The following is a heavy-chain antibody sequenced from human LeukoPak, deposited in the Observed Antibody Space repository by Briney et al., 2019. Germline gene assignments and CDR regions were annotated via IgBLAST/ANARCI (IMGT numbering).Heavy chain of an antibody. CDR3: ARGRYCSAGSCGYYGMDV. CDR2: IYYSGST. V-gene: IGHV4-39*07. Sequence: PSETLSLTCTVSGGSISSSSYYWGWIRQPPGKGLEWIGSIYYSGSTYYNPSLKSRVTISVDTSKNQFSLKLSSVTAADTAVYYCARGRYCSAGSCGYYGMDVWGQGTTVTVSS. CDR1: GGSISSSSYY. J-gene: IGHJ6*02. D-gene: IGHD2-15*01.